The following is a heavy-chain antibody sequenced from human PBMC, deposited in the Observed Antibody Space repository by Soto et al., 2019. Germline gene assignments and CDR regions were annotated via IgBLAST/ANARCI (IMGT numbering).Heavy chain of an antibody. J-gene: IGHJ6*03. D-gene: IGHD3-16*01. V-gene: IGHV4-59*01. CDR3: ARESLAQWGTLYYYYMDV. CDR1: GGSISSYY. CDR2: IYYSGST. Sequence: SETLSLTCTVSGGSISSYYWSWIRQPPGKGLEWIGYIYYSGSTNYNPSLKSRVTISVDTSKNQFSLKLSSVTAADTAVYYCARESLAQWGTLYYYYMDVWGKGTTVTVSS.